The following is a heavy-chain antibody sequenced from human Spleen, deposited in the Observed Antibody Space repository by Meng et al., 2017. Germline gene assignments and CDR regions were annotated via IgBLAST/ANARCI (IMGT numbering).Heavy chain of an antibody. CDR1: GGTFSNYA. Sequence: SVKVSCKASGGTFSNYAISWVRQAPGQGLEWMGGIIPILGPGNYAQKFQGRVTITADKSTSTAYMELTSLRSEDTAVYYCARDIVGGWYSLDYWGQGTLVTVSS. CDR3: ARDIVGGWYSLDY. CDR2: IIPILGPG. J-gene: IGHJ4*02. D-gene: IGHD6-19*01. V-gene: IGHV1-69*10.